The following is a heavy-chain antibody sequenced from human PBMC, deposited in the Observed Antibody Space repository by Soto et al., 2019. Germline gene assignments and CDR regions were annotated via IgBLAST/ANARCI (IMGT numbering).Heavy chain of an antibody. CDR1: GYTFTSYG. D-gene: IGHD6-19*01. J-gene: IGHJ4*02. CDR2: ISAYNGNT. V-gene: IGHV1-18*01. CDR3: ARDSSGWSPFDY. Sequence: ASVKVSCQASGYTFTSYGISWVRQATGQEFEWMGWISAYNGNTNYAQKLQGRVTMTTDTSTSTAYTELRSLRSDDTAVYYCARDSSGWSPFDYWGQGTLVTVSS.